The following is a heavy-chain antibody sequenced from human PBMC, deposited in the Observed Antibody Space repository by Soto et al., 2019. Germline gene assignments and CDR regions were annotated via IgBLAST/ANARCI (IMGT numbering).Heavy chain of an antibody. V-gene: IGHV5-51*01. D-gene: IGHD2-2*01. CDR2: IYPGDSDA. CDR3: AKLFTMKYFDL. J-gene: IGHJ4*02. CDR1: GYTSTNYW. Sequence: GESLKISCQGSGYTSTNYWIGWVRQLPEKRLEWWVIIYPGDSDARYRQSFQDQLTFSVAKSISTAYLQWSSLRASDTAMYYCAKLFTMKYFDLWGQGTLVTVSS.